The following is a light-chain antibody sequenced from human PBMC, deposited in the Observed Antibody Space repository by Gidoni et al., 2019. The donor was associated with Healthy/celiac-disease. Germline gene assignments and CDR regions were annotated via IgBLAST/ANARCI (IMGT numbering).Light chain of an antibody. J-gene: IGLJ2*01. Sequence: QSALTQPASVSGSPGPSTTISCTGTSSDVGDYNYVSWYQQHPGKAPKLMIYDVSNRPSGISNRFSGSKSGNTASLTISGLQAEDEADYYCGSYTSSSTLVFGGGTKLTVL. V-gene: IGLV2-14*03. CDR2: DVS. CDR3: GSYTSSSTLV. CDR1: SSDVGDYNY.